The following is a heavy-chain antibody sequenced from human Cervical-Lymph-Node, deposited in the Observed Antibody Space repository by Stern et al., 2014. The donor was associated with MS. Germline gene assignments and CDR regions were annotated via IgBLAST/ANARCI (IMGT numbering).Heavy chain of an antibody. Sequence: EVQLVESGAEVKKPRDSLKISCKGSGYTFSKNWIAWGRQMPGKGLEWMGIIYPGDSDTRYSPSFQGQVTMSADKSITTAHLPWNSLKASDPAIYYCARHPPRRSSSDPNFGLDVWGQGTTVTVAS. J-gene: IGHJ6*02. CDR2: IYPGDSDT. V-gene: IGHV5-51*01. D-gene: IGHD6-6*01. CDR3: ARHPPRRSSSDPNFGLDV. CDR1: GYTFSKNW.